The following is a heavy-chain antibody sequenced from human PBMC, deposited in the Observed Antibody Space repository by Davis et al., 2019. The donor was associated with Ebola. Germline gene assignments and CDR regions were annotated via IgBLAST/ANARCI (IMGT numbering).Heavy chain of an antibody. CDR1: GFTFSTYA. V-gene: IGHV3-23*01. CDR2: ISDSGAFT. D-gene: IGHD6-19*01. J-gene: IGHJ4*02. CDR3: ARLGTPYTSGWYAVDS. Sequence: GESLKISCAASGFTFSTYAMTWVRQAPGKGLEWVSLISDSGAFTYYAESVQGRFTISRDNSKNTLYLQMASLRPEDTAVYYCARLGTPYTSGWYAVDSWGQGTLVSVSS.